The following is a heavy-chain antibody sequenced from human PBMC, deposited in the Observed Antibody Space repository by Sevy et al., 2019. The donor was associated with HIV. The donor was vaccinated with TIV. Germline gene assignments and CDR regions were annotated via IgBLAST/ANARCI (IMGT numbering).Heavy chain of an antibody. V-gene: IGHV1-2*02. CDR1: GYTFTGYY. Sequence: ASVKVSCKASGYTFTGYYMHWVRQAPGQGLEWMGWINPNSGGTNYSQKFQGRVTMTRDTSISTAYMELSRLRSDDTAVYYCARERVYCIGGSCKPGGWFDPWGQGTLVTVSS. J-gene: IGHJ5*02. CDR2: INPNSGGT. D-gene: IGHD2-15*01. CDR3: ARERVYCIGGSCKPGGWFDP.